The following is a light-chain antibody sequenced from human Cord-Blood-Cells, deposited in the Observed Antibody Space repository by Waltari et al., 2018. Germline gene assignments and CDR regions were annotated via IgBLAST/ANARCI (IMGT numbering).Light chain of an antibody. J-gene: IGKJ4*01. V-gene: IGKV3-20*01. CDR3: QQYGSSPLT. CDR2: GTS. Sequence: EIVLTQSPGTLSLSPGERATLSCRASQSVSSSYLAWYQQKPGQAPRLLSYGTSSRATGSPDRFSGSGSGTDFTLTISRLEPEDFAVYYCQQYGSSPLTFGGGTKVEIK. CDR1: QSVSSSY.